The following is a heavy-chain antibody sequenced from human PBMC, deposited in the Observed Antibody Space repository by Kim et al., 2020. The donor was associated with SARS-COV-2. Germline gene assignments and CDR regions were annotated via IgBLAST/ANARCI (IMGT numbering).Heavy chain of an antibody. D-gene: IGHD3-22*01. V-gene: IGHV3-66*01. CDR3: ATGTPTYYYDSSGYYWRDY. CDR1: GFTVSSNY. Sequence: GGSLRLSCAASGFTVSSNYMSWVRQAPGKGLEWVSVIYSGGSTYYADSVKVRFTISRDNSKNTLYLQMNSLRAEDTAVYYCATGTPTYYYDSSGYYWRDYWGQGTLVTVSS. J-gene: IGHJ4*02. CDR2: IYSGGST.